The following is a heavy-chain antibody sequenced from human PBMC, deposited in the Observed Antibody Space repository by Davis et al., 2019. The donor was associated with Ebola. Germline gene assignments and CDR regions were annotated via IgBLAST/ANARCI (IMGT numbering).Heavy chain of an antibody. CDR2: ISGNGGGT. J-gene: IGHJ4*02. D-gene: IGHD6-13*01. CDR1: GFTFDDYA. V-gene: IGHV3-23*01. CDR3: ARRGTSAGGGGAAGVYFEY. Sequence: GESLKISCVGSGFTFDDYAMHWVRQVPGKGLEWVSTISGNGGGTYYADSVKGRFTISRDNSRDTLYLQINSLRVEDTAVYYCARRGTSAGGGGAAGVYFEYWGQGTLVTVSS.